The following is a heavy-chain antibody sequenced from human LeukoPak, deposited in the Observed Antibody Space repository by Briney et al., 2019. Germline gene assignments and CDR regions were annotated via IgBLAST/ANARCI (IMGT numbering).Heavy chain of an antibody. D-gene: IGHD2-2*01. CDR1: GYTFTGYY. J-gene: IGHJ6*02. Sequence: ASVKVSCKASGYTFTGYYMHWVRQAPGQGLEWMGRINPNSGGTNYAQKFQGRVTMTRDTSISTAYMELSRLRSDDTAVYYCASFEVPAAMLFLGMDVWGQGTTVTVSS. V-gene: IGHV1-2*06. CDR3: ASFEVPAAMLFLGMDV. CDR2: INPNSGGT.